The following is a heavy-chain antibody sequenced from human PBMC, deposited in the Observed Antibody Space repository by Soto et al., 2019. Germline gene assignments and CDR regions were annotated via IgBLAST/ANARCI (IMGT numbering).Heavy chain of an antibody. V-gene: IGHV3-33*01. CDR1: GFTFSGYG. D-gene: IGHD1-1*01. CDR2: MWHDGSKT. CDR3: ARDERSWYFDL. Sequence: QVQLVESGGGVVQPGRSLRLSCVASGFTFSGYGMHWVRQAPGKGLEWVALMWHDGSKTFYADSVKGRFTISRDKSDNPLFLQMNSLRAEDTAVYYCARDERSWYFDLWGRGTLVSVSS. J-gene: IGHJ2*01.